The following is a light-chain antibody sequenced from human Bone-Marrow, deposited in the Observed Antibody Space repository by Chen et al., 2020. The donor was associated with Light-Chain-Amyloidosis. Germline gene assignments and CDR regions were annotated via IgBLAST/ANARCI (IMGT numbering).Light chain of an antibody. CDR3: AAWDDRLNGVV. V-gene: IGLV1-44*01. Sequence: QSVLTQPPSASGTPGQRVTIPCSGGASNIGTNSAHWYHHSPGTAPRLLIYGNDQWPAGVPGRFSGSKSGTSASLAIGGRRPEDEGHYYCAAWDDRLNGVVFGGGTRLTVL. CDR2: GND. CDR1: ASNIGTNS. J-gene: IGLJ2*01.